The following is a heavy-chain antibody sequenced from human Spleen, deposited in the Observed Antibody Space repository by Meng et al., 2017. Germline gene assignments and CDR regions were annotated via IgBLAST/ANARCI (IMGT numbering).Heavy chain of an antibody. D-gene: IGHD1-26*01. Sequence: QLHLLQSCPCLLHVSWTPSLTCAGYGWSFSGYYLRCIRQPPGKGLEWIGEINHSGSTNYNPSLKSRVTISVDTSKNQFSLKLSSVTAADTAVYYCASGRGSYRFFDYWGQGTLVTVSS. CDR3: ASGRGSYRFFDY. CDR2: INHSGST. J-gene: IGHJ4*02. CDR1: GWSFSGYY. V-gene: IGHV4-34*01.